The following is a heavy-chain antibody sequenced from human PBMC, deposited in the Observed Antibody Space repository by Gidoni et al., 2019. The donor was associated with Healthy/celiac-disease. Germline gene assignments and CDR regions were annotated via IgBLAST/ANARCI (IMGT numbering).Heavy chain of an antibody. CDR3: ARLTMVRGPLGWFDP. D-gene: IGHD3-10*01. V-gene: IGHV3-21*01. CDR2: ISSSSSYI. J-gene: IGHJ5*02. Sequence: EVQLVESGGGLVKPGGSRRLSCSASGFTFSSYSMNWVRQAPGKGLEWVSSISSSSSYIYYADSVKGRFTISRDNAKNSLYLQMNSLRAEDTAVYYCARLTMVRGPLGWFDPWGQGTLVTVSS. CDR1: GFTFSSYS.